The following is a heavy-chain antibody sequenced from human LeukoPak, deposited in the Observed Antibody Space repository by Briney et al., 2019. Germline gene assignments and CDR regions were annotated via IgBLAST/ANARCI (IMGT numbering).Heavy chain of an antibody. CDR3: ARGAYYYDSSAYLSDVAY. CDR2: ISSRGSTI. J-gene: IGHJ4*02. D-gene: IGHD3-22*01. CDR1: GFTVSYYS. Sequence: GGSLRLSCAASGFTVSYYSMNWGRQAAGKGMEWVSYISSRGSTIYYADCVKGRLTISRHNAKNSLYLQMNSLRAEDTAVYYCARGAYYYDSSAYLSDVAYWGQGTLVTVSS. V-gene: IGHV3-48*01.